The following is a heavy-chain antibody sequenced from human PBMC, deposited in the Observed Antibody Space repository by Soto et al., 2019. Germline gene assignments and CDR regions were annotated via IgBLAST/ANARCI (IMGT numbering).Heavy chain of an antibody. J-gene: IGHJ4*02. CDR1: GYTFTSYA. V-gene: IGHV1-3*01. CDR3: ARAFRPTHLEWLLSFDY. Sequence: ASVKVSCKASGYTFTSYAMHWVRQAPGQRLEWMGWINAGNGNTKYSQKFQGRVTITRDTSASTAYMELSSLRSEDTAVYYCARAFRPTHLEWLLSFDYWGQGTLVTVSS. CDR2: INAGNGNT. D-gene: IGHD3-3*01.